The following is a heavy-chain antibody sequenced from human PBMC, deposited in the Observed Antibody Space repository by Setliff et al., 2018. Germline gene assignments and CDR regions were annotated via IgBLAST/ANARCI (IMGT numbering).Heavy chain of an antibody. V-gene: IGHV4-31*03. Sequence: SETLSLTCTVSGGSISSGGYYWSWIRQHPGKGLEWIGYIYYSGSTYYNPSLKSRVTISVDTSKNQFSLKLSSVTAADTAVYYCARVEISGYYYFDYWGQGTLVTVSS. CDR2: IYYSGST. D-gene: IGHD3-22*01. J-gene: IGHJ4*02. CDR1: GGSISSGGYY. CDR3: ARVEISGYYYFDY.